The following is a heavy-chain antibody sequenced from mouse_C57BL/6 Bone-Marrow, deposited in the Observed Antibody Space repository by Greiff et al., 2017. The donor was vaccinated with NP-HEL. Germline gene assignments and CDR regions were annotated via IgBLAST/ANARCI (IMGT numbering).Heavy chain of an antibody. J-gene: IGHJ3*01. V-gene: IGHV1-7*01. CDR1: GYTFTSYW. CDR2: INPSSGYT. CDR3: ARRDYSNYVGFAY. Sequence: VQLQQSGAELAKPGASVKLSCKASGYTFTSYWMHWVKQRPGQGLEWIGYINPSSGYTKYNQKFKDKATLTADKSSSTAYMQLSSLTYEDSAVYYCARRDYSNYVGFAYWGQGTLVTVSA. D-gene: IGHD2-5*01.